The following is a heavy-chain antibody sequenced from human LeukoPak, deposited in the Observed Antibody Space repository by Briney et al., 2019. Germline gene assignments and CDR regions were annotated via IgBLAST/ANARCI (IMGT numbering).Heavy chain of an antibody. CDR2: ISSSGPTI. CDR1: GFTFSSFS. CDR3: TRLHGVYPIDF. D-gene: IGHD2-8*01. V-gene: IGHV3-48*01. J-gene: IGHJ4*02. Sequence: GGSLRLSCAASGFTFSSFSMNWVRQAPGKGLEWISYISSSGPTIYYADSVKGRFTISRDNAKNSVYLQMNSLRAEDTAVYYCTRLHGVYPIDFWGQGTLVTVSS.